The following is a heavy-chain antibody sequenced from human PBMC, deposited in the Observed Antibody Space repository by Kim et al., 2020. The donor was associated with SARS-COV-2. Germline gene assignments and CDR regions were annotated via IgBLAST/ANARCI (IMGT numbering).Heavy chain of an antibody. V-gene: IGHV3-48*03. CDR2: ISSSGSTI. CDR1: GFTFSSYE. Sequence: GGSLRLSCAASGFTFSSYEMNWVRQAPGKGLEWVSYISSSGSTIYYADSVKGRFTISRDNAKNSLYLQMNSLRAEDTAVYYCARAPFGYAIDYWGQGTLVTVSS. D-gene: IGHD5-12*01. CDR3: ARAPFGYAIDY. J-gene: IGHJ4*02.